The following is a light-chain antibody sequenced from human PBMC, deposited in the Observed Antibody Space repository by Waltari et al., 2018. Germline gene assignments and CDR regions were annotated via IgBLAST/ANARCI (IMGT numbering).Light chain of an antibody. CDR1: QSLVSRDGNTY. CDR2: KVS. V-gene: IGKV2-30*01. CDR3: MQGTHWPWT. Sequence: DVVMTQSPLSLPVTLGQPASISCGSSQSLVSRDGNTYFNWFLQRPGQSPRRLLYKVSNRDSGVPDRFSGSGSGTDFTLRISRVEAEDVGVYYCMQGTHWPWTFGQGTKVEIK. J-gene: IGKJ1*01.